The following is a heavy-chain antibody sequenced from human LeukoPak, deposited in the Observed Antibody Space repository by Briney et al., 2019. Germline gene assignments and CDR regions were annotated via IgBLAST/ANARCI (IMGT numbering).Heavy chain of an antibody. V-gene: IGHV3-21*05. D-gene: IGHD6-19*01. CDR1: GFTFSSYS. Sequence: GGSLRLSCAVSGFTFSSYSLNWVRQAPGKGLEWVSYIRGSGSDINYADSVKGRFTISRDNSKNTLYLQMNNLRAEDTAVYYCAKDRQPYSSGWYPTGDYWGQGTLVTVSS. CDR2: IRGSGSDI. CDR3: AKDRQPYSSGWYPTGDY. J-gene: IGHJ4*02.